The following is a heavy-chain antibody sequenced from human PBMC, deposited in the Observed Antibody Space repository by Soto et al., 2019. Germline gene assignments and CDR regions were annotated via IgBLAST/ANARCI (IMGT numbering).Heavy chain of an antibody. CDR3: AKKGPPRDAFDI. J-gene: IGHJ3*02. Sequence: PGGSLSLSCAVSGFTFSSYSMSWVRQAPGKGPEWVSVISAGGSNTYYAESVKGRFTISRDNSKNTLYLQMNSLRDEDTAVYYCAKKGPPRDAFDIWGQGTMVTVSS. V-gene: IGHV3-23*01. CDR1: GFTFSSYS. CDR2: ISAGGSNT.